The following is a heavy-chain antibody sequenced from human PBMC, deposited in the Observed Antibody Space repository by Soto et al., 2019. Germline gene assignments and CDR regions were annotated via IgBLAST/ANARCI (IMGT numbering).Heavy chain of an antibody. CDR2: INHSGST. V-gene: IGHV4-34*01. D-gene: IGHD3-3*01. Sequence: PSETLSLTCAVYGGSFSGYYWSWIRQPPGKGLEWIGEINHSGSTNYNPSLKSRVTISVDTSKNQFSLKLSSVTAADTAVYYCARVDYYYDFWSGYQYWFDPWGQGTLVTVYS. CDR1: GGSFSGYY. J-gene: IGHJ5*02. CDR3: ARVDYYYDFWSGYQYWFDP.